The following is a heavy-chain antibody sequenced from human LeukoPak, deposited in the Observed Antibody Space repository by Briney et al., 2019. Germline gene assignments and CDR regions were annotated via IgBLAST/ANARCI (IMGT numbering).Heavy chain of an antibody. CDR2: ISGSGGST. Sequence: GGSLRLSCAASGFTFSSYAMSWVRQAPGKGLEWVSAISGSGGSTYYADSVKGRFTISRDNSKNTLYLQMKSLRAEDTAVYYCAKDTGYSSSWYGYFDYWGQGTLVTVSS. J-gene: IGHJ4*02. V-gene: IGHV3-23*01. D-gene: IGHD6-13*01. CDR3: AKDTGYSSSWYGYFDY. CDR1: GFTFSSYA.